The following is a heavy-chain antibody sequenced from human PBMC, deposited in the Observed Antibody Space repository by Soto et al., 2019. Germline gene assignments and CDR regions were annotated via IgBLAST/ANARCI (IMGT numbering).Heavy chain of an antibody. CDR1: GFTFSSYW. CDR2: INSDGSST. Sequence: EVQLVESGGGLVQPGGSLRLSCAASGFTFSSYWMHWVRQAPGKGLVWVSRINSDGSSTSYADSVKGRFTISRDNAKNTLYLQMNSLRAVDTAVYYCARGGSLNWYFDLWGRGTLVTVSS. V-gene: IGHV3-74*01. D-gene: IGHD1-26*01. J-gene: IGHJ2*01. CDR3: ARGGSLNWYFDL.